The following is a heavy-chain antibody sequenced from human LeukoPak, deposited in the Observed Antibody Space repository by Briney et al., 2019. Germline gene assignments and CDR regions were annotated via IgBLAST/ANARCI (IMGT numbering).Heavy chain of an antibody. Sequence: PSETLSLTCIVSGGSISSDSYYWNWIRQPAGKGLEWIGRIYTSGSTNYNPSLKSRVTISVDTSKNQFSLKLSSVTAADTAVYYCVGGLRWLRTLDYWGQGTLVTVSS. CDR2: IYTSGST. J-gene: IGHJ4*02. D-gene: IGHD5-12*01. V-gene: IGHV4-61*02. CDR3: VGGLRWLRTLDY. CDR1: GGSISSDSYY.